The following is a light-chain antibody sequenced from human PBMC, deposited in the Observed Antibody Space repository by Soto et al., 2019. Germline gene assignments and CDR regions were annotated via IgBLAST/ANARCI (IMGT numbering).Light chain of an antibody. V-gene: IGKV3-11*01. Sequence: VVLTQSPATLSLSPGERATLSCRASEAVSIYLAWYQQKPGQAPRLLIYDASNRATGVPARFSGSGSGTDFTLTISSLEPEDFAVYYCQQRKIWPPLTFGGGTKVEI. J-gene: IGKJ4*01. CDR2: DAS. CDR3: QQRKIWPPLT. CDR1: EAVSIY.